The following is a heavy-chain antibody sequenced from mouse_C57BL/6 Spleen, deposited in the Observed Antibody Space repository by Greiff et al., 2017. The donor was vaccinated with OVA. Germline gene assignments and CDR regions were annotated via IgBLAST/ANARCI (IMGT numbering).Heavy chain of an antibody. CDR3: AYDGYYVYAMDD. CDR2: INPSTGGT. J-gene: IGHJ4*01. CDR1: GYSFTGYY. Sequence: VQLQQSGPELVKPGASVKISCKASGYSFTGYYMHWVKQSSEKSLEWIGEINPSTGGTSYNQKFKGKATLTVDKSSSTAYMQLKSLTSEDSAVYYCAYDGYYVYAMDDWGQGTSVTVSS. V-gene: IGHV1-43*01. D-gene: IGHD2-3*01.